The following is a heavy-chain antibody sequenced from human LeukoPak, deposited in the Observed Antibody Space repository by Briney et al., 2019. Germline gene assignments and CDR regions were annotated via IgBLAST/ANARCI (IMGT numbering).Heavy chain of an antibody. CDR2: IYHSGST. CDR1: GYSISSGYY. CDR3: ARVRISSGWYYFDY. J-gene: IGHJ4*02. D-gene: IGHD6-19*01. V-gene: IGHV4-38-2*02. Sequence: SETLSLTCTVSGYSISSGYYWGWIRQPPGKGLEWIGSIYHSGSTYYNPSLKSRVTISVDTSKNQFSLKLSSVTAADTAVYYCARVRISSGWYYFDYWGQGTLVTVSS.